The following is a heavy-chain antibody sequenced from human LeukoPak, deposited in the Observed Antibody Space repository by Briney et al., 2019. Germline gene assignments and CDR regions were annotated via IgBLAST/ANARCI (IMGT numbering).Heavy chain of an antibody. CDR3: ARLGLRYFDWLLTYFDY. D-gene: IGHD3-9*01. J-gene: IGHJ4*02. CDR2: IYPGDSDT. V-gene: IGHV5-51*01. CDR1: GYSFTSYW. Sequence: GESLKISSKGSGYSFTSYWIGWVRQMPGKGLEWMGIIYPGDSDTRYSPSFQGQVTISADKSISTAYLQWSSLKASDTDMYYCARLGLRYFDWLLTYFDYWGQGTLVTVSS.